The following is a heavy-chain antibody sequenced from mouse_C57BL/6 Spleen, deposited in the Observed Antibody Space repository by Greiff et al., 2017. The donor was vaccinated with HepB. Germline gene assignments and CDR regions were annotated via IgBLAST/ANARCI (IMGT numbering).Heavy chain of an antibody. D-gene: IGHD3-1*01. V-gene: IGHV7-3*01. Sequence: EVKLQESGGGLVQPGGSLSLSCAASGFTFTDYYMSWVRQPPGKALEWLGFIRNKANGYTTEYSASVKGRFTISRDNSQSILYLQMNALRAEDSATYYCARSGMRNYFDYWGQGTTLTVSS. CDR1: GFTFTDYY. J-gene: IGHJ2*01. CDR2: IRNKANGYTT. CDR3: ARSGMRNYFDY.